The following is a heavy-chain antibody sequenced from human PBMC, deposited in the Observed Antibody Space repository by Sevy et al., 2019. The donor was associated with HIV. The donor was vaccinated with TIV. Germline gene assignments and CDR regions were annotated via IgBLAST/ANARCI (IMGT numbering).Heavy chain of an antibody. V-gene: IGHV3-15*01. CDR3: TTDFGWYLQYFDY. CDR1: GFTFSNAW. J-gene: IGHJ4*02. D-gene: IGHD6-19*01. Sequence: GGSLRLSCAASGFTFSNAWMSWVRQAPGKGLEWVGRIKSKTDGGTTDYAAPVKGRFTISRDDSKNTLYLQMNSLKTEDTAVYYCTTDFGWYLQYFDYWGLGTLVTVSS. CDR2: IKSKTDGGTT.